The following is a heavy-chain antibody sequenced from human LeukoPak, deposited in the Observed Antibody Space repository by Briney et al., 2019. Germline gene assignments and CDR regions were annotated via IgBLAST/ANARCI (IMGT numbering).Heavy chain of an antibody. CDR3: ARVYDSSGYYYVNWFDP. V-gene: IGHV4-59*01. CDR2: IYSSGST. D-gene: IGHD3-22*01. J-gene: IGHJ5*02. CDR1: GASMTTYY. Sequence: SETLSLTCTVSGASMTTYYWSWIRQPPGKGLEWVAYIYSSGSTNYNPSLKSRLTISIDTSKKQFSLKMSSVTAADTAVYYCARVYDSSGYYYVNWFDPWGQGTLVTVSS.